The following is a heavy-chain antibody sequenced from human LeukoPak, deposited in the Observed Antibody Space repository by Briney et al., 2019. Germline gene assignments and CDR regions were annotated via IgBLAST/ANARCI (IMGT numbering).Heavy chain of an antibody. V-gene: IGHV3-23*01. CDR1: GFTFSSYA. CDR2: ISGSGGST. Sequence: GGSLRLSCAASGFTFSSYAMSWVRQAPGKGLEWVSAISGSGGSTYYADSVKGRSTISRDNSKNTLYLQTNSLRAEDTAVYYCAKSPRDSSGWYYFDYWGQGTLVTVSS. J-gene: IGHJ4*02. D-gene: IGHD6-19*01. CDR3: AKSPRDSSGWYYFDY.